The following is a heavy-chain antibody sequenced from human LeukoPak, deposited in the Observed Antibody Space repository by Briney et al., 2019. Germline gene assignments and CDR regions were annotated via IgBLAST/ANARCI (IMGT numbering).Heavy chain of an antibody. D-gene: IGHD6-13*01. Sequence: PGGSLRLSCAASGFTFSSYGMHWVRQAPGKGLEWVAVISYDGSNKYYADSVKGRFTISRDNSKNTLYLQMNSLRAEDTAVYYCARDIGAAGTYYFDYWGQGTLVTVSS. CDR1: GFTFSSYG. CDR2: ISYDGSNK. V-gene: IGHV3-30*03. J-gene: IGHJ4*02. CDR3: ARDIGAAGTYYFDY.